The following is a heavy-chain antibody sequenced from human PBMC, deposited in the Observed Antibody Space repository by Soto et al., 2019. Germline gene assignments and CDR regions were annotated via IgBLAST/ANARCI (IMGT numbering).Heavy chain of an antibody. V-gene: IGHV3-72*01. J-gene: IGHJ6*02. CDR3: ARVRAYSSSWYGGWTATDPYYYYGMDV. CDR2: TRNKANSYTT. CDR1: GFTFSDHY. Sequence: GGSLRLSCAASGFTFSDHYMDWVRQAPGKGLGWVGRTRNKANSYTTEYAASVKGRFTISRDDSKNSLYLQMNSLKTEDTAVYYCARVRAYSSSWYGGWTATDPYYYYGMDVWGQGTTVTVSS. D-gene: IGHD6-13*01.